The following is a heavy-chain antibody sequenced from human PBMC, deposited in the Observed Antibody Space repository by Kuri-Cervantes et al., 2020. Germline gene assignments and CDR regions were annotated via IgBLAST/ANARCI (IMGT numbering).Heavy chain of an antibody. CDR1: GFSLSTYW. V-gene: IGHV3-7*01. D-gene: IGHD1-7*01. J-gene: IGHJ4*02. Sequence: GGSLRLSCAASGFSLSTYWMNWVRQAPGKGLEWVANIKQDGSAQYYMDSVRGRFTISKDNTKNSLYLQMNSLRAEDTAVYYCARDKALWELNYFDYWGQGTLVTVSS. CDR3: ARDKALWELNYFDY. CDR2: IKQDGSAQ.